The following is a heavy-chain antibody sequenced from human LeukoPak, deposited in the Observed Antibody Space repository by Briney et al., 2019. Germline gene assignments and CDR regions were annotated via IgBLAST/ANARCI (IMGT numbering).Heavy chain of an antibody. V-gene: IGHV3-23*01. CDR1: VLTFSRYA. D-gene: IGHD5-12*01. CDR3: AKVGSKATAVDAFDI. CDR2: LSGLGGRT. J-gene: IGHJ3*02. Sequence: GGSLRLSCAASVLTFSRYALSWVPGARRKGLEWVSALSGLGGRTYYTDSVKRRFPISRDNYKNTLYLQMNSRRAEDTAVQYCAKVGSKATAVDAFDIWGQGTMVTVSS.